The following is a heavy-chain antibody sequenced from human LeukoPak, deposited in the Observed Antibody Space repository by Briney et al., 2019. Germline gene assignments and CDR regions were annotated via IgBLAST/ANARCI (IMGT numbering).Heavy chain of an antibody. CDR2: ISSSSRDI. CDR1: GFTFSSYE. D-gene: IGHD1-26*01. V-gene: IGHV3-21*01. CDR3: VREAAATLFDY. J-gene: IGHJ4*02. Sequence: GGSLRLSCAASGFTFSSYEMNWVRQAPGKGLEWVAAISSSSRDIFYADSVKGRFSISRDNTQNSLSLQMNRLRAEDTAVYYCVREAAATLFDYWGQGTLVTDSS.